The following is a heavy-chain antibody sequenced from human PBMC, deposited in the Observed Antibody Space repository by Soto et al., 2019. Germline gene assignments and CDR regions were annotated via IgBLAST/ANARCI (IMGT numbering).Heavy chain of an antibody. CDR1: GFTFSSHW. Sequence: PGGSLRLTGAASGFTFSSHWIHWVRQAPWKGLVWVSRINTDGSTTNYADYVKGRFTVSRDNAKNTLYLQMNSLRAEDTAFYYFALSLVWQLDLDYCGQGTLVTLSS. J-gene: IGHJ4*02. CDR2: INTDGSTT. D-gene: IGHD3-9*01. V-gene: IGHV3-74*01. CDR3: ALSLVWQLDLDY.